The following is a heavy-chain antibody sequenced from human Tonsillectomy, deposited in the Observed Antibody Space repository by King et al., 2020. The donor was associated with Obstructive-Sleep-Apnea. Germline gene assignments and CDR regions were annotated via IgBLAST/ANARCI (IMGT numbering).Heavy chain of an antibody. CDR3: ARERGLSLLGY. Sequence: VQLQQWGAGLLKPSETLSLTFAVYGGSFSGYYWSWIRQPPGKGLEWIGAINHSGSTNYNPSLKRLVTISVDTSKNQFSLKLSSVTAADTAVYYCARERGLSLLGYWGQGTLVTVSS. CDR1: GGSFSGYY. D-gene: IGHD3-3*02. V-gene: IGHV4-34*01. J-gene: IGHJ4*02. CDR2: INHSGST.